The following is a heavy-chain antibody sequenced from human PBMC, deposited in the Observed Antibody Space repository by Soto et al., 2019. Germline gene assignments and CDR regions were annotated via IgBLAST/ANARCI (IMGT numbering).Heavy chain of an antibody. CDR2: ISAHTGSS. V-gene: IGHV1-18*01. CDR1: GYTFTSSG. J-gene: IGHJ3*01. CDR3: ARAFFYQGSDSRGYSFDAFDF. Sequence: ASVKVSCKASGYTFTSSGMRWVRQARGQGLEWTGWISAHTGSSEYAQRFQGRVTMTTDRSTSTAYMELRSLRSDDTAVYYCARAFFYQGSDSRGYSFDAFDFWGPGTLVTVSS. D-gene: IGHD3-22*01.